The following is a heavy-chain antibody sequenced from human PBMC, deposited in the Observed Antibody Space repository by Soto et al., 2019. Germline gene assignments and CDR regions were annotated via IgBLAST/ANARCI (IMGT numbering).Heavy chain of an antibody. D-gene: IGHD5-18*01. V-gene: IGHV3-15*07. J-gene: IGHJ6*02. CDR1: GFTFSNAW. CDR3: TTTDVDTAMVLWGGGGWYYGMDV. Sequence: GGSLRLSCAASGFTFSNAWMNWVRQAPGKGLEWVGRIKSKTDGGTTDYAAPVKGRFTISRDDSKNTLYLQMNSLKTEDTAVYYCTTTDVDTAMVLWGGGGWYYGMDVWGQGTTVTVSS. CDR2: IKSKTDGGTT.